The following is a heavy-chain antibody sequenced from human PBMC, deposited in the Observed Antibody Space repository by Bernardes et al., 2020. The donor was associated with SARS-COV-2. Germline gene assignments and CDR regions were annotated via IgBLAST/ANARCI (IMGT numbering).Heavy chain of an antibody. V-gene: IGHV4-59*01. D-gene: IGHD2-2*02. J-gene: IGHJ4*02. CDR2: IYYSGST. Sequence: SETLSLTCTVSGGSISSYYWSWIRQPPGKGLEWIGYIYYSGSTNYNPSLKSRVTISVDTSKNQFSLKLSSVTAADTAVYYCARDRGYCSSTSCYRGFDYWGQGTLVTVSS. CDR3: ARDRGYCSSTSCYRGFDY. CDR1: GGSISSYY.